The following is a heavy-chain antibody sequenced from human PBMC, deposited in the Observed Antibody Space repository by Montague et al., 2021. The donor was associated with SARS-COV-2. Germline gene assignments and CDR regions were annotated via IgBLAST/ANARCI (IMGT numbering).Heavy chain of an antibody. CDR3: ASHCGGGRCYFGMDV. V-gene: IGHV4-34*01. CDR1: GGSFSSY. J-gene: IGHJ6*02. D-gene: IGHD2-15*01. CDR2: ISHGGGT. Sequence: SETLSLTCDVYGGSFSSYWSWIRQPPGRGLEWVGQISHGGGTNYNPSLKSRVTISVDTSKNQVSLKLSSVTAADTAVYYCASHCGGGRCYFGMDVWGQGTPVTVSS.